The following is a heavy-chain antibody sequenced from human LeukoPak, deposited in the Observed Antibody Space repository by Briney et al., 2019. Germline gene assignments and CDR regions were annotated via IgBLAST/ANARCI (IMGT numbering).Heavy chain of an antibody. CDR2: IYYSGST. Sequence: SETLSLTCTVSGGSISSSSYYWSWIRQPPGKGLEWIGYIYYSGSTNYNPSLKSRVTISVDTSKNQFSLKLSSVTAADTAVYYCARESRYVNAFDIWGQGTMVTVSS. CDR1: GGSISSSSYY. V-gene: IGHV4-61*01. D-gene: IGHD3-16*01. J-gene: IGHJ3*02. CDR3: ARESRYVNAFDI.